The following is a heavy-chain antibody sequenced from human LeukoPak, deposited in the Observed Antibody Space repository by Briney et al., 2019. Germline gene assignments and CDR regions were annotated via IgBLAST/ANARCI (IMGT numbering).Heavy chain of an antibody. D-gene: IGHD3-22*01. Sequence: PSETLSLTCAVYGGSFSGYYWSWIRQPPGKGLEWIGEINHSGSTNYNPSLKSRVTISVDTSKNQFSLKLSSVTAADTAVYYCARGGENYYDSSGYFFDYWGQGTLVTVSS. CDR3: ARGGENYYDSSGYFFDY. V-gene: IGHV4-34*01. J-gene: IGHJ4*02. CDR1: GGSFSGYY. CDR2: INHSGST.